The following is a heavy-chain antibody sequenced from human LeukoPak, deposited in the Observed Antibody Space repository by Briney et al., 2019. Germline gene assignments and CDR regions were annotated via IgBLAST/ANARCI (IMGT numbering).Heavy chain of an antibody. CDR3: AKYPRGYVNYYMDV. D-gene: IGHD6-13*01. Sequence: GGSLRLSCAASGFTFSSYAMSWVRQAPGKGLEWVSGISGSGGSTYYADSVKGRLTISRDNSKNTLYLQMNSLRAEDTAVYYCAKYPRGYVNYYMDVWGKGTTVTVSS. V-gene: IGHV3-23*01. CDR2: ISGSGGST. J-gene: IGHJ6*03. CDR1: GFTFSSYA.